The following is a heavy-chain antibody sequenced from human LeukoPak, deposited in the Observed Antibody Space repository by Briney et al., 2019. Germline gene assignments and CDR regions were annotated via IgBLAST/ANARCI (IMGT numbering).Heavy chain of an antibody. D-gene: IGHD3-10*01. Sequence: PGGSLRLSCAASGFTFNSYAMSWVRQAPGKGLEWVSAISGSGDSTYSADSVKGRFIISRDNSKNTLYLQMNSLRAEDTAIYYCAKALLRDPVRLRLDYWGQGTLVTVSS. CDR1: GFTFNSYA. V-gene: IGHV3-23*01. CDR3: AKALLRDPVRLRLDY. J-gene: IGHJ4*02. CDR2: ISGSGDST.